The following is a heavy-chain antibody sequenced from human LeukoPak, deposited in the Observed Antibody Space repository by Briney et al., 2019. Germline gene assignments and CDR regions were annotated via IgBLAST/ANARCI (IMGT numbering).Heavy chain of an antibody. Sequence: GGSLRLSCAASGFAFSSYSMNWVRQAPGKGLEWVSSISSSSSYIYYADSVKGRFTISRDNAKNSLYLQMNSLRAEDTAVYYCARDIADERDYWGQGTLVTVSS. CDR2: ISSSSSYI. J-gene: IGHJ4*02. D-gene: IGHD6-13*01. CDR1: GFAFSSYS. V-gene: IGHV3-21*01. CDR3: ARDIADERDY.